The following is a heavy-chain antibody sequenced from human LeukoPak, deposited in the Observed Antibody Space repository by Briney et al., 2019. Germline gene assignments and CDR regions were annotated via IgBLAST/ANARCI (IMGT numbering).Heavy chain of an antibody. CDR2: MNPNSGNT. V-gene: IGHV1-8*01. Sequence: PKASVKVSCKASGYTFTNYDINWVRQATGQGLEWMGWMNPNSGNTGYAQRFQGRVTMTRDTSTGTAYMDLSSPTSEDTAVYYCARNPAASGSFEYWGQGTLVTVSS. D-gene: IGHD3-10*01. J-gene: IGHJ4*02. CDR3: ARNPAASGSFEY. CDR1: GYTFTNYD.